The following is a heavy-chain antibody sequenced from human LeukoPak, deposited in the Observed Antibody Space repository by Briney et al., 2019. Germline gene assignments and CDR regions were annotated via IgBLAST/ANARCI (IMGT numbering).Heavy chain of an antibody. CDR1: GFTFDDYA. J-gene: IGHJ4*02. D-gene: IGHD6-13*01. CDR3: AKPWTGYSSSWYFYYFDY. V-gene: IGHV3-43*02. CDR2: IGGNGGST. Sequence: PGGSLRLSCAASGFTFDDYAMHWVRQAPGKGLEWVSLIGGNGGSTYYADSVKGRFTISRDNSKNSLYLQMNSLRTEDTALYYCAKPWTGYSSSWYFYYFDYWGQGTLVTVSS.